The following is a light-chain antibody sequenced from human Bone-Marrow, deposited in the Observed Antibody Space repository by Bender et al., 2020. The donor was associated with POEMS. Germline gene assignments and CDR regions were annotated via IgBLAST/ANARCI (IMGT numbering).Light chain of an antibody. CDR1: NSNIGSNT. CDR2: NDI. V-gene: IGLV1-44*01. Sequence: QSVLTQPPSVSGTPGQTVTISCSGSNSNIGSNTVNWYQHLPGAAPNLLIYNDIHRPSGVPDRFSGSKSAPSASLAISRLQSEDEGDYYCVAWDDTLNGWVFGGGTKLTVL. CDR3: VAWDDTLNGWV. J-gene: IGLJ2*01.